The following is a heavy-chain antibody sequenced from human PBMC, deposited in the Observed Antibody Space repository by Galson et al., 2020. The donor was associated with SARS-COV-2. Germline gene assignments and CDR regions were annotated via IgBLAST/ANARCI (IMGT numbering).Heavy chain of an antibody. D-gene: IGHD2-2*01. CDR2: IFSNDKK. V-gene: IGHV2-26*01. CDR1: GFSLTNARMG. J-gene: IGHJ6*02. Sequence: KMSGPTLVKPTQTLTLTCTFSGFSLTNARMGVSWIRQPPGKALEWLAPIFSNDKKSYSTSLKSRLTISKDTSKSQVVLTMTNMDTVDKATYYCARLIVVPAAMRDYYYGMEVWGQGTTVTVSS. CDR3: ARLIVVPAAMRDYYYGMEV.